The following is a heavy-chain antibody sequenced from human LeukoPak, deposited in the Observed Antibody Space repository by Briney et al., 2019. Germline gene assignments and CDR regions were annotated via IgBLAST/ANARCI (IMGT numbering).Heavy chain of an antibody. CDR3: AKDQRITIFGVVILAGIDY. Sequence: PGGSLRLSCAASGFTFSSYAMSWVRQAPGKGLEWVSAISGSGGSTYYADSVKGRFTISRDNSKNTLYLQMNSLRAEDTAVYYCAKDQRITIFGVVILAGIDYWGQGTLVTVSS. CDR1: GFTFSSYA. CDR2: ISGSGGST. J-gene: IGHJ4*02. V-gene: IGHV3-23*01. D-gene: IGHD3-3*01.